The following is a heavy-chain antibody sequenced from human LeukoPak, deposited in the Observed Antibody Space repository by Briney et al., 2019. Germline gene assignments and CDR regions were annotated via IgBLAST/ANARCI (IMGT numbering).Heavy chain of an antibody. CDR2: ISSSGSTI. CDR3: ARDGAQDYGGTLFDY. D-gene: IGHD4-23*01. Sequence: VRQAPGKGLEWVSYISSSGSTIYYADSVKGRFTISRDNAKNSLYLQMNSLRAEDTAVYCCARDGAQDYGGTLFDYWGQGTLVTVSS. J-gene: IGHJ4*02. V-gene: IGHV3-48*03.